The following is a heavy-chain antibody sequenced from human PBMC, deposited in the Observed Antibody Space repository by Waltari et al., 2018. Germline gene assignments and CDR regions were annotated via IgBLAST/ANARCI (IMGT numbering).Heavy chain of an antibody. CDR1: GFTFRSYS. Sequence: EVQLVESGGGLVKPGGSLRLSCSASGFTFRSYSMTWVRQAPGKGLEWVSSISSSSSYIYYADSVKGRFTISRDNAKNSLYLQMNSLRAEDTAVYYCARDLYSSGDYWGQGTLVTVSS. CDR3: ARDLYSSGDY. CDR2: ISSSSSYI. D-gene: IGHD6-19*01. V-gene: IGHV3-21*01. J-gene: IGHJ4*02.